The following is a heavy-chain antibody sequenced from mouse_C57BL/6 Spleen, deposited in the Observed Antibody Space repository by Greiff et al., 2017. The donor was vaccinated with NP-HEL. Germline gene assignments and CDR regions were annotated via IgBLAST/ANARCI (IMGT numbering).Heavy chain of an antibody. CDR2: INPNNGGT. J-gene: IGHJ4*01. V-gene: IGHV1-22*01. CDR3: ARKLWQRDYAMDY. D-gene: IGHD3-3*01. CDR1: GYTFTDYN. Sequence: EVQLQQSGPELVKPGASVKMSCKASGYTFTDYNMHWVKQSHGKSLEWIGYINPNNGGTSYNQKFKGKATLTVNKSSSTAYMELRSLTSEDSAVYYCARKLWQRDYAMDYWGQGTSVTVSS.